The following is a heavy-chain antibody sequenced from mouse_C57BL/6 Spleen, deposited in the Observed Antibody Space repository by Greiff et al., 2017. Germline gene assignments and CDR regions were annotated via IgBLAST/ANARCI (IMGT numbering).Heavy chain of an antibody. CDR3: ASPYSNYVGAMDY. Sequence: VQLQESGPGLVQPSQSLSITCTVSGFSLTSYGVHWVRQSPGKGLEWLGVIWSGGSTDYHAAFISRLSISKDNSTSQVFFKMNSLQADDTAIYYCASPYSNYVGAMDYWGQGTSVTVSS. CDR2: IWSGGST. V-gene: IGHV2-2*01. J-gene: IGHJ4*01. CDR1: GFSLTSYG. D-gene: IGHD2-5*01.